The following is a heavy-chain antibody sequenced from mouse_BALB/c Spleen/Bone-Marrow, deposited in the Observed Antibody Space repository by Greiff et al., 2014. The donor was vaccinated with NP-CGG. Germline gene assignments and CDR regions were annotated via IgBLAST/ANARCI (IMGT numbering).Heavy chain of an antibody. J-gene: IGHJ4*01. CDR1: GYSITSGYY. V-gene: IGHV3-6*02. CDR3: ARAGYGNFYAMDY. Sequence: EVKLLESGPGLVKPSQSLSLTCSVTGYSITSGYYWNWIRQFPGNKLEWMGYISYDGSNNYNPSLKNRISITRDTSKNQFFLKLNSVTTEDTATYYCARAGYGNFYAMDYWGQGTSVTVSS. D-gene: IGHD2-10*02. CDR2: ISYDGSN.